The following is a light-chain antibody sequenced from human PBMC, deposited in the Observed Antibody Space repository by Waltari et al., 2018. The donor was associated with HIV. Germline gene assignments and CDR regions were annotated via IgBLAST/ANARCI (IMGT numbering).Light chain of an antibody. J-gene: IGLJ2*01. V-gene: IGLV1-44*01. Sequence: QPVLTQPPSVSGSPGPRFTISCSGRRSNIGIHVFTWYQQRPGTAPKLLIYSNNQRPSGVPDRFSGSKSGTSASLAISGLQSEDEADYYCAVWDDNVNGLFGGGTKVTVL. CDR3: AVWDDNVNGL. CDR2: SNN. CDR1: RSNIGIHV.